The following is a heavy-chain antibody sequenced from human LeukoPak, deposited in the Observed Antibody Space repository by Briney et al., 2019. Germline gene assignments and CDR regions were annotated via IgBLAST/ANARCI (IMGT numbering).Heavy chain of an antibody. CDR2: IYTSGST. CDR1: GGSISSYY. Sequence: SETLSLTCTVSGGSISSYYWSWIRQPAGKGLEWIGRIYTSGSTNYNPSLKSRVTISVDTSKNQFSLKLSSVTAADTAVYYCVTLDTTMFSFFDPWGQGTLVTVSS. J-gene: IGHJ5*02. D-gene: IGHD5-18*01. V-gene: IGHV4-4*07. CDR3: VTLDTTMFSFFDP.